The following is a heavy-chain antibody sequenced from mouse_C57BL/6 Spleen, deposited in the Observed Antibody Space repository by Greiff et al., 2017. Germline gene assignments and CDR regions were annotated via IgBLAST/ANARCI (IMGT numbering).Heavy chain of an antibody. V-gene: IGHV1-53*01. CDR2: INPGNGGT. J-gene: IGHJ2*01. CDR3: ARSGRTVVENYFDY. D-gene: IGHD1-1*01. Sequence: QVQLQQPGTELVKPGASVKLSCKASGYTFTSYWMHWVKQRPGHGLEWIGKINPGNGGTNYNEKFKSKATLTVDKSSNTAYMQLSSLTSEDSAVYYCARSGRTVVENYFDYWGQGTTLTVSS. CDR1: GYTFTSYW.